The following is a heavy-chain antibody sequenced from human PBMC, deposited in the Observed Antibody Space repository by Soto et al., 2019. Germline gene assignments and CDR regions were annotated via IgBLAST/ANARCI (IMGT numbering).Heavy chain of an antibody. Sequence: SETLSLTCTVSGGSISSGGYYWNWIRQHPGKGLEWIGYIYYSGSTYYNPSLKSRVTISVDTSKNQFSLKLSSVTAADTAVYYCARIHPSGYFDLWGRGTLVTVSS. CDR1: GGSISSGGYY. V-gene: IGHV4-31*03. CDR2: IYYSGST. J-gene: IGHJ2*01. D-gene: IGHD2-8*02. CDR3: ARIHPSGYFDL.